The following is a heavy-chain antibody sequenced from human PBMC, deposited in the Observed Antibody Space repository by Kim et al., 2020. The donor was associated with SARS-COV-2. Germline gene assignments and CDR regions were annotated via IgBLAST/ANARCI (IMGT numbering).Heavy chain of an antibody. CDR3: ARGGTYYDFWSGYI. J-gene: IGHJ4*02. D-gene: IGHD3-3*01. Sequence: TPSLKSRVTIPVDTSKNQFSLKLSSVTAADTAVYYCARGGTYYDFWSGYIWGQGTLVTVSS. V-gene: IGHV4-34*01.